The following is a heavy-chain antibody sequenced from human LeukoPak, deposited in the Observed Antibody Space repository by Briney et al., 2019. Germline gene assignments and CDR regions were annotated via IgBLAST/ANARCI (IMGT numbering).Heavy chain of an antibody. CDR3: AKTHGDYAPRRAYGV. Sequence: GGSLRLSCAASGFSLRSFAMSWVRQAPGKGLEYVSAISGSGGSTYYADSVEGRFTISKDNSRNTVYLQMNRLRVEDTAIYYCAKTHGDYAPRRAYGVWGPGTMVAVSS. CDR2: ISGSGGST. J-gene: IGHJ3*01. D-gene: IGHD4-17*01. V-gene: IGHV3-23*01. CDR1: GFSLRSFA.